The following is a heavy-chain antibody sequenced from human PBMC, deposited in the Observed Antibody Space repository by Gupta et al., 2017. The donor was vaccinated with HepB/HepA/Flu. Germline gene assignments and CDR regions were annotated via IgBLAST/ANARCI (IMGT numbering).Heavy chain of an antibody. D-gene: IGHD2-8*01. CDR1: GFTFSSYA. J-gene: IGHJ4*02. CDR2: ISLSSKTI. V-gene: IGHV3-48*02. Sequence: EVQLVESGGGLIQPGGSLRLSCAASGFTFSSYAMNWVRQAPGKGLEWISYISLSSKTIVYADSVKGRFTVSRDNAKNSLYLEMNSLRDGDTAVYFCTRDGRGSCTNGVCYNPLNDNWGQGTLVAVS. CDR3: TRDGRGSCTNGVCYNPLNDN.